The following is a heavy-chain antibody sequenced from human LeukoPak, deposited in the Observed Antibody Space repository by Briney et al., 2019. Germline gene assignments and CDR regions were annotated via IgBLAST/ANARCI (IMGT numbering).Heavy chain of an antibody. CDR3: AKDILCSGGACYSGTFDI. J-gene: IGHJ3*02. CDR2: IKEDGSEK. Sequence: GGSLRLSCAASGFTFSTYWMSWVRQGSGKGLEWVANIKEDGSEKYYVDSVKGRFTISRDKYKNSLYLKMNSLRTEDTALYYCAKDILCSGGACYSGTFDIWGQGTMVTVSS. V-gene: IGHV3-7*05. D-gene: IGHD2-15*01. CDR1: GFTFSTYW.